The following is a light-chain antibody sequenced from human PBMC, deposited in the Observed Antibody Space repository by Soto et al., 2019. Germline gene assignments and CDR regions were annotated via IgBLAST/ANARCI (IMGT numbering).Light chain of an antibody. CDR2: EVS. J-gene: IGLJ2*01. Sequence: QSALTQPPSASGSPGQSVTISCTGTSSDVGGYNYVSWYQQHPGKAPKLMIYEVSKRPSGVPDRFSGSKSGNTASLTVSGLKAEDEADYYCSSYAGSNNFGVGGGTKLTVL. CDR1: SSDVGGYNY. V-gene: IGLV2-8*01. CDR3: SSYAGSNNFG.